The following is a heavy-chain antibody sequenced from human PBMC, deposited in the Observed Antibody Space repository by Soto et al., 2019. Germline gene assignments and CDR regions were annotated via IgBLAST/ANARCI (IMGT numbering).Heavy chain of an antibody. V-gene: IGHV3-33*08. CDR2: IWYDGSNK. Sequence: PHRVPYTASEFKCVGHGSRWVIKTKSKGLEWVAVIWYDGSNKYYADSVKGRFTISRDNSKNTLYLQMNSLRAEDTAVYYCARSPYCTNGVCYFYYYYYMDVWGKGTTVTVSS. CDR3: ARSPYCTNGVCYFYYYYYMDV. CDR1: EFKCVGHG. J-gene: IGHJ6*03. D-gene: IGHD2-8*01.